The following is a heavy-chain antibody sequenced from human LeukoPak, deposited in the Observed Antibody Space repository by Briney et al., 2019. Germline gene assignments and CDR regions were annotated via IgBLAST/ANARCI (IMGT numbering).Heavy chain of an antibody. Sequence: ASVTVSCKASGYTFTSHGISWVRQAPGQGPEWMGWISTYNSNTKYVQKLQGRVTMTTDTSTSTAYMELRSLRSDDTAVYYCARGGLNYYESSGYLDQWGQGTLVTVSS. J-gene: IGHJ4*02. CDR2: ISTYNSNT. D-gene: IGHD3-22*01. CDR1: GYTFTSHG. CDR3: ARGGLNYYESSGYLDQ. V-gene: IGHV1-18*01.